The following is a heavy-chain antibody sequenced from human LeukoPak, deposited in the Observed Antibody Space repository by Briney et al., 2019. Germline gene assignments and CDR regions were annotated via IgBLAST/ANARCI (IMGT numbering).Heavy chain of an antibody. D-gene: IGHD1-7*01. J-gene: IGHJ4*02. CDR2: ISSSSSYI. CDR3: ARDLKDRITGTTFDY. CDR1: GFTFSSYS. Sequence: GGSLRLSCAASGFTFSSYSMNGVRQAPGKGLEWVSSISSSSSYIYYADSVKGRFTISRDNAKNSLYLQMNSLRAEDTAVYYCARDLKDRITGTTFDYWGQGTLVTVSS. V-gene: IGHV3-21*01.